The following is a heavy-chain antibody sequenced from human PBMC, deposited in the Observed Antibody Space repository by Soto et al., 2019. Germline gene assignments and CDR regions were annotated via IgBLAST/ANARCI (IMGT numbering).Heavy chain of an antibody. CDR3: SKFLGDTAMANFHY. Sequence: PGGSLRLSCAASGFTFSSYGMHWVRQAPGKGLEWVAVISYDGSNKYYADSVKGRFTISRDNSKNTLYLQMNSLRAEDTAVYFCSKFLGDTAMANFHYSGQGTLVTVSS. J-gene: IGHJ4*02. D-gene: IGHD5-18*01. CDR2: ISYDGSNK. V-gene: IGHV3-30*18. CDR1: GFTFSSYG.